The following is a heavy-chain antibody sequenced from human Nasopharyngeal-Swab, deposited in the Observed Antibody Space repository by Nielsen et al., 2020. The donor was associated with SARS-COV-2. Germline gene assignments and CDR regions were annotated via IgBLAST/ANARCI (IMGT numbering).Heavy chain of an antibody. Sequence: GGSLRLSCAASGFFFRSYTMNWVRQAPGKGLEWVSTISFNGIHIYYADSVKGRFTISRDNARNSVFLQMNSLRAEDTAVYYCARDWSRAFDVWGQGTMVTVSS. J-gene: IGHJ3*01. CDR2: ISFNGIHI. CDR1: GFFFRSYT. CDR3: ARDWSRAFDV. V-gene: IGHV3-21*01.